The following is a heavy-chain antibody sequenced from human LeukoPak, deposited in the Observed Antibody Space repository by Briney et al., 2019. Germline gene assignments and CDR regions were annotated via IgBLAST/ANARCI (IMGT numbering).Heavy chain of an antibody. CDR1: GGSFTDYF. D-gene: IGHD3-22*01. CDR2: INDYTGDT. CDR3: AGGRIAKIVVIHSFSYGMDV. Sequence: PSETLSLTCTVFGGSFTDYFWTWIRHSPGKGLELIGEINDYTGDTKYNPSLNSRVYISLDKSKNQLSLELRSVTAADTAVYYCAGGRIAKIVVIHSFSYGMDVWGQGTTVTVSS. V-gene: IGHV4-34*01. J-gene: IGHJ6*02.